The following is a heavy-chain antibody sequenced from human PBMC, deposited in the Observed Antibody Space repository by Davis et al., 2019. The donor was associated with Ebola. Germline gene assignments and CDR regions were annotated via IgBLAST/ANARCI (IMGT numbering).Heavy chain of an antibody. V-gene: IGHV3-33*01. CDR1: GFTFSSYG. Sequence: GESLKISCAASGFTFSSYGMHWVRQAPGKGLEWVAVIWYDGSNKYYADSVKGRFTISRDNARNSLFLQINRLGADDTAIYYCARDRAYSAFDYWGRGTLVTVST. CDR3: ARDRAYSAFDY. D-gene: IGHD5-12*01. J-gene: IGHJ4*02. CDR2: IWYDGSNK.